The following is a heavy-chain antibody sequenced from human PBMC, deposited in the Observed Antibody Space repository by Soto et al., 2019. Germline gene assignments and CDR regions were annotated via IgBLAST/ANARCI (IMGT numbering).Heavy chain of an antibody. Sequence: GGSLRLSCAASGFTVSSNYMSWVRQAPGKGLKWVSVIYSGGSTYYADSVKGRFTISRDNSKNTLYLQMNSLRAEDTAVYYCARGLTVSSSSVIGAFDIWGQGTMVTVSS. CDR2: IYSGGST. CDR3: ARGLTVSSSSVIGAFDI. V-gene: IGHV3-66*01. D-gene: IGHD6-6*01. J-gene: IGHJ3*02. CDR1: GFTVSSNY.